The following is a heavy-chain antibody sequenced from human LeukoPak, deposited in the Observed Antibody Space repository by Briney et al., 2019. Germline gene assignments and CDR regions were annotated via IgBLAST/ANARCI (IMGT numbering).Heavy chain of an antibody. CDR2: ISGSGGST. J-gene: IGHJ1*01. D-gene: IGHD4-17*01. Sequence: GGSLRLSCAASGFSFSSYAMSWVRQAPGKGLEWVSAISGSGGSTYYADSVKGRFTISRDNSKNTLYLQMNSLRAEDTAVYYCAKDLVVSDDYGDSPGYFQHWGQGTLVTVSS. V-gene: IGHV3-23*01. CDR1: GFSFSSYA. CDR3: AKDLVVSDDYGDSPGYFQH.